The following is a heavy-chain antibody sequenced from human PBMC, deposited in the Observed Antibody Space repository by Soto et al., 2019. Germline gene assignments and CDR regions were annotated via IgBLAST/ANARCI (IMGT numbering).Heavy chain of an antibody. D-gene: IGHD2-8*01. J-gene: IGHJ6*02. CDR2: ISAYNGNT. Sequence: ASVKVSCKASGYTFTSYGISWVRQAPGQGLEWMGWISAYNGNTNYAQKLQGRVTMTTDTSTSTAYMELRSLRSDDTAVYYCARHPMLKGYYYYGMDVWGQGTTVTVSS. CDR1: GYTFTSYG. V-gene: IGHV1-18*01. CDR3: ARHPMLKGYYYYGMDV.